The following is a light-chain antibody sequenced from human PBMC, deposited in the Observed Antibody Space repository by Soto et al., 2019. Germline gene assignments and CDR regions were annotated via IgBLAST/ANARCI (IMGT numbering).Light chain of an antibody. CDR2: GAS. J-gene: IGKJ4*01. CDR3: QQYDSSPPLF. Sequence: ELVLTQSPGTLSLSPGDRATLSCRASQSVGSNYLAWYQQKPGQAPRLLIYGASSRATGIPDRFSGSGSGTDIALTISRLEPEDFAVSYCQQYDSSPPLFFGGGTKVEIK. CDR1: QSVGSNY. V-gene: IGKV3-20*01.